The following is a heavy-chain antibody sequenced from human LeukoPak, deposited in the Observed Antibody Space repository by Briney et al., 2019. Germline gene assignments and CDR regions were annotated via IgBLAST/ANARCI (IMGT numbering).Heavy chain of an antibody. D-gene: IGHD1-26*01. CDR3: ARKREGPTTGIDS. J-gene: IGHJ4*02. CDR1: GASISSTNSY. CDR2: IYSSGRS. Sequence: SETLSLTCTVSGASISSTNSYWGWLRQSPRTGLEWIGNIYSSGRSYYNPSLKSRVTISIDTSDKQFSLKLTSVTAADTAVYYCARKREGPTTGIDSWGQGTLVTVSS. V-gene: IGHV4-39*07.